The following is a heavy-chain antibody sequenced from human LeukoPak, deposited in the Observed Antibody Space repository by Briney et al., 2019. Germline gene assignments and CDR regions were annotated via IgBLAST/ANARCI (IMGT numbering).Heavy chain of an antibody. Sequence: ASVKVSCKASGYTFTSYDINWVRQATGQGLEWMGWMNPNSGNTGYAQKFQGRVTMTRNTSISTAYMELSSLRSEDTAVYYCARAYCSGTSCYVSWFDPWGQGTLVTVSS. CDR1: GYTFTSYD. CDR2: MNPNSGNT. CDR3: ARAYCSGTSCYVSWFDP. J-gene: IGHJ5*02. D-gene: IGHD2-2*01. V-gene: IGHV1-8*01.